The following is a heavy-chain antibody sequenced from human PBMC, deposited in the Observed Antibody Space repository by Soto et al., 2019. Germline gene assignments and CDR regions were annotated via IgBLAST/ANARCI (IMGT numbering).Heavy chain of an antibody. CDR3: AKDLQSYGDYDYYCYGMDV. CDR2: ISYDGTNK. Sequence: QVQLVESGGGEVQPGRSLTLSCAASGFTFSTYGMHWVRQTPGKGLEWVAVISYDGTNKFYSDSVKGLFTISRDNFKNTLTLQMNSLRADDTAVYSCAKDLQSYGDYDYYCYGMDVWVLGTRVTVSS. J-gene: IGHJ6*02. D-gene: IGHD4-17*01. V-gene: IGHV3-30*18. CDR1: GFTFSTYG.